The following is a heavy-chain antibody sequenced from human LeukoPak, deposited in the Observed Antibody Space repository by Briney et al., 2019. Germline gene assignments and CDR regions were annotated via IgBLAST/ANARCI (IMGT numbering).Heavy chain of an antibody. CDR1: GFTFSSYS. CDR3: ARVVGCSGGSCRYYFDY. CDR2: ISSSSSYI. J-gene: IGHJ4*02. Sequence: GGSLRLSCAASGFTFSSYSMNWVRQAPGKGLEWVSSISSSSSYIYYADSVKGRFTISRDNAKNSLYLQMNSLRAEDTAVYYCARVVGCSGGSCRYYFDYWGQGTLVTVSS. D-gene: IGHD2-15*01. V-gene: IGHV3-21*01.